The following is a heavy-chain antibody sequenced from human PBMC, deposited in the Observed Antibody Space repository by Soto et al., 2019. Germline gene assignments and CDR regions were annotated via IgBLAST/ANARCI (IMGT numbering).Heavy chain of an antibody. V-gene: IGHV1-46*03. J-gene: IGHJ5*02. Sequence: ASVKVSCKASGDTFTSYYMHWVRQAPGQGLEWMGIINPSGGSTSYAQKFQGRVTMTRDTSTSTVYMELSSLRSEDTAVYYCARGFSSSGWYGWFDPWGQGTLVTVSS. CDR3: ARGFSSSGWYGWFDP. CDR2: INPSGGST. D-gene: IGHD6-19*01. CDR1: GDTFTSYY.